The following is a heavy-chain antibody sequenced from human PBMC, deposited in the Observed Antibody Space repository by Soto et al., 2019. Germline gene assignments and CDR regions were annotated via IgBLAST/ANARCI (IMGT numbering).Heavy chain of an antibody. CDR1: GGSISSGGYS. V-gene: IGHV4-30-2*01. Sequence: QLQLQESGSGLVKPSQTLSLTCAVSGGSISSGGYSWGWIRQPPGQGLEWIGYIYHSANTFYNPSLKSRVTISVERSKNQFSLKLSSVTAEDTAVYYCARVPDYWGQGTLVTVSS. J-gene: IGHJ4*02. CDR3: ARVPDY. CDR2: IYHSANT.